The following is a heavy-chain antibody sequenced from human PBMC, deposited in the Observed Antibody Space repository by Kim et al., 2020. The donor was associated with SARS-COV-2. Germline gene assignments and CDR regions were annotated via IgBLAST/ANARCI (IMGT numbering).Heavy chain of an antibody. CDR3: ARPKVFFGSGSFDY. V-gene: IGHV1-69*01. Sequence: QKFQGRVTITADESTSTAYMELSSLRSEDTAVYYCARPKVFFGSGSFDYWGQGTLVTVSS. J-gene: IGHJ4*02. D-gene: IGHD3-10*01.